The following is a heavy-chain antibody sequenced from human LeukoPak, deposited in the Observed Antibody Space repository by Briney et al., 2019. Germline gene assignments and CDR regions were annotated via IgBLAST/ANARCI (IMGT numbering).Heavy chain of an antibody. CDR3: AETYGDSDY. Sequence: PGGSLRLSCEASGLTFSSYWMHWVRQAPGKGLVWVSRINSDGSNTGYADSVKGRFTISRDNSKNTLYLQMNSLRAEDTAVYYCAETYGDSDYWGQGTLVTVSS. CDR1: GLTFSSYW. D-gene: IGHD4-17*01. CDR2: INSDGSNT. J-gene: IGHJ4*02. V-gene: IGHV3-74*01.